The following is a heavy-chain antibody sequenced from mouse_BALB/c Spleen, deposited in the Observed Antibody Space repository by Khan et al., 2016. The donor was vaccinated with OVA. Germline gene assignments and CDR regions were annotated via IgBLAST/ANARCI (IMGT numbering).Heavy chain of an antibody. CDR3: ARRGLRWDFDY. CDR1: GYTFINYW. D-gene: IGHD1-1*01. Sequence: ESGAELAKPGASVKMSCKASGYTFINYWILWVKQRPGKGLEWIGYINPSTGYTEYNQNFKDKATLTADKSSSTAYMQLSSLTSEDSAVYYCARRGLRWDFDYWGQGTTLTVSS. V-gene: IGHV1-7*01. CDR2: INPSTGYT. J-gene: IGHJ2*01.